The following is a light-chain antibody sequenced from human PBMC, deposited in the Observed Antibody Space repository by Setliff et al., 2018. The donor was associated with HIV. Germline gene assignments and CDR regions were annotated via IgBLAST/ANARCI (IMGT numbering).Light chain of an antibody. CDR3: QSYDSSLSGYV. V-gene: IGLV1-40*01. CDR1: SSNIGAGFD. Sequence: QSALTQPPSVSGAPGQGVTISCTGSSSNIGAGFDVHWYQQFPGTAPKLLIYSFTNRPSGVPDRFSGSKSGTSVSLAIAGLQAEDEADYYCQSYDSSLSGYVFGTGTKVTVL. CDR2: SFT. J-gene: IGLJ1*01.